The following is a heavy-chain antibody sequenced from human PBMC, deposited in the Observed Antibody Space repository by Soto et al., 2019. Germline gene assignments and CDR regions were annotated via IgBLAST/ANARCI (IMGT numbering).Heavy chain of an antibody. V-gene: IGHV4-31*03. CDR2: IFYSGNS. J-gene: IGHJ4*02. Sequence: QVQLQESGPGLVKPSQTLSLTCTVSGGSIRGGDYYWSWIRQHPGKGLEWFGYIFYSGNSFYNPSLKSGVTISVDTSKNQFSLQLSSVTAADTAIYYCARLSSLYYNSDYGGYYFDFWGQGTLVSVSS. D-gene: IGHD3-10*01. CDR1: GGSIRGGDYY. CDR3: ARLSSLYYNSDYGGYYFDF.